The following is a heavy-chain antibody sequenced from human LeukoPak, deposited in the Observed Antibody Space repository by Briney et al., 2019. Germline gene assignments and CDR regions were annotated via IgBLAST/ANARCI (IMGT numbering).Heavy chain of an antibody. D-gene: IGHD3-16*01. Sequence: GGSLRLSCAASGFTFSSYSLSWVRPAPGKGLEWVSNIIGGGGRTYYPDPVKGRFTISRDNSKNMLYLQTNAARAQVTAVYYCAKPSWGGWGQGTLVTVSS. CDR1: GFTFSSYS. CDR3: AKPSWGG. J-gene: IGHJ4*02. CDR2: IIGGGGRT. V-gene: IGHV3-23*01.